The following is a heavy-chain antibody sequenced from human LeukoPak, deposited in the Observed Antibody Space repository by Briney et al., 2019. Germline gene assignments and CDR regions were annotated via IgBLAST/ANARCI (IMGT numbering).Heavy chain of an antibody. CDR2: IYHSGST. CDR1: GGSIGSGGYS. D-gene: IGHD6-19*01. Sequence: SQTLSLTCAVSGGSIGSGGYSWSWIRQPPGKGLEWIGYIYHSGSTYYNPSLKSRVTISVDRSKNQFSLKLSSVTAADTAVYYCARARTGHFGWLNYFDYWGQGTLVTVSS. V-gene: IGHV4-30-2*01. CDR3: ARARTGHFGWLNYFDY. J-gene: IGHJ4*02.